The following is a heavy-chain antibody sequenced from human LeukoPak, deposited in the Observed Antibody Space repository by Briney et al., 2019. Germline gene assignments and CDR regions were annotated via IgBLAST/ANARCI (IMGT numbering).Heavy chain of an antibody. V-gene: IGHV3-7*05. CDR2: IKQDGSEK. D-gene: IGHD3-22*01. Sequence: GGSLRHSCAASGYTFSSYWMSWVRQAPGKGLEWVANIKQDGSEKYYVDSVKGRFTISRDDAKNSLYLQMNSLRAEDTAVYYCARGSYYWVYWGQGTLVTVSS. CDR3: ARGSYYWVY. J-gene: IGHJ4*02. CDR1: GYTFSSYW.